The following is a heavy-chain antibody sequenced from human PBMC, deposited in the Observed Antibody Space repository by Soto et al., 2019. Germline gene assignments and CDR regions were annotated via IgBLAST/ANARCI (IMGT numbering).Heavy chain of an antibody. D-gene: IGHD3-16*01. CDR3: AHGFYTDTGYFDY. Sequence: KESGPTLVKPTQTLTLTCTFSGFSLGTTGVGVGWIRQPPGKALEWLALIYWDDDKRYSPSLKTKHTITKDTSKNQVVLTMNNRDPDDTTTYYCAHGFYTDTGYFDYLGQETLVTVSS. V-gene: IGHV2-5*02. J-gene: IGHJ4*02. CDR1: GFSLGTTGVG. CDR2: IYWDDDK.